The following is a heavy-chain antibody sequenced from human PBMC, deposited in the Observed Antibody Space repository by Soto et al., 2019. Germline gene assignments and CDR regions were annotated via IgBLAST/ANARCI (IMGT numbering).Heavy chain of an antibody. CDR3: AKDRSSGRYHDYYGMEV. J-gene: IGHJ6*02. Sequence: QVQLVESGGGVVQPGRSLRLSCAATGFTFHGYAMHWVRQGPGKGLEWVAVIPYDGSNEYYADSAKGRFTISRDNSKDTLYLQMNSLRIEDTAVYYGAKDRSSGRYHDYYGMEVWGQGTTVTVAS. CDR2: IPYDGSNE. CDR1: GFTFHGYA. V-gene: IGHV3-30*18. D-gene: IGHD3-10*01.